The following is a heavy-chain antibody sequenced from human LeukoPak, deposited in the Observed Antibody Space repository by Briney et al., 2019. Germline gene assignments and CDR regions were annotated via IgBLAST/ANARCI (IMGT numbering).Heavy chain of an antibody. CDR3: GRAGGYGAFDI. CDR1: GFSFSTYS. Sequence: GGSLRLSCAASGFSFSTYSMHWVRQAPGKGLEWVMAISNDGSQEYYADSVKGRFTISRDNSKNTLYLQMNSLRAEDTAVYYCGRAGGYGAFDIWGQGTMVTVSS. J-gene: IGHJ3*02. CDR2: ISNDGSQE. V-gene: IGHV3-30-3*01. D-gene: IGHD3-10*01.